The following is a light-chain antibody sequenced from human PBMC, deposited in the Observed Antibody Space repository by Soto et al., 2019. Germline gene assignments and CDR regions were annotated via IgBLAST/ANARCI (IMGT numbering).Light chain of an antibody. V-gene: IGLV2-14*01. J-gene: IGLJ1*01. CDR3: CSYTSSSTLYV. Sequence: QSALTQPASVSGSPGQSITISCTGTSSDVGGYSYVSWYQHHPGKAPKLMIYEVSNRPSGVSNRFSGSKSGNTASLAISGLQAEDEADYYCCSYTSSSTLYVFGTGTKATV. CDR2: EVS. CDR1: SSDVGGYSY.